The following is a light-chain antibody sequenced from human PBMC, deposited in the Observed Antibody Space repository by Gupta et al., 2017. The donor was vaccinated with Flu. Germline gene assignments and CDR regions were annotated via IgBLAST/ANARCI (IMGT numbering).Light chain of an antibody. J-gene: IGKJ1*01. CDR3: MYSTYWPT. CDR2: RVC. CDR1: QSLVHSNGNSY. Sequence: NSCRTSQSLVHSNGNSYLTWFQQRPGPSQLRLFKRVCKGDVGVPDRISGSGSGTDFTIKISRVEDEDVGYYYQMYSTYWPTFGQGTKVEIK. V-gene: IGKV2-30*02.